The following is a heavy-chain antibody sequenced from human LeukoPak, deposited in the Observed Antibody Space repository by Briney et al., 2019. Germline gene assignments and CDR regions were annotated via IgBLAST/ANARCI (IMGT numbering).Heavy chain of an antibody. Sequence: ASVKVSCKASGYIFTNYAIHWVRQAPGQRLEWMGWINAGNGKANYSQKFRGRVTLTRDTSASTAYMELSSLRSADTAVYYCARGYYDLLTGHVVTYYFDYWGQGTLVTVSS. J-gene: IGHJ4*02. D-gene: IGHD3-9*01. CDR3: ARGYYDLLTGHVVTYYFDY. CDR2: INAGNGKA. CDR1: GYIFTNYA. V-gene: IGHV1-3*01.